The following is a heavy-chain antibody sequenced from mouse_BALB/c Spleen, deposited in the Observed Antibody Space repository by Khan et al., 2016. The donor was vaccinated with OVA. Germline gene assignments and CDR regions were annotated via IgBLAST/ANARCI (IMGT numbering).Heavy chain of an antibody. V-gene: IGHV2-9*02. CDR1: GFSLTSYG. D-gene: IGHD1-3*01. CDR2: IWAGGST. J-gene: IGHJ2*01. Sequence: VELVESGPGLVAPSQSLSITCTVSGFSLTSYGVHWVRQPPGKGLEWLGVIWAGGSTTYNSALMSRLSICKDNSKSHVSLKMNSLQTDDTAMYYWARREDIWGQGTTLTVSA. CDR3: ARREDI.